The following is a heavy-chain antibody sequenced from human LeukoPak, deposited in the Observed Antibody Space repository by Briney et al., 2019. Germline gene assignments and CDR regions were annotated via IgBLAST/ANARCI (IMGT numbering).Heavy chain of an antibody. CDR3: TTEAYYYDAFDI. J-gene: IGHJ3*02. D-gene: IGHD3-10*01. Sequence: PGGSLRLSCAASGFTFSNAWMSWVRQAPGKGLEWVGRIKSKTDGGTTDYAAPVKGRFTISRDDSKNTLYLQMNSLKTEDTAVYYCTTEAYYYDAFDIWGQGTMVTVSS. CDR1: GFTFSNAW. CDR2: IKSKTDGGTT. V-gene: IGHV3-15*01.